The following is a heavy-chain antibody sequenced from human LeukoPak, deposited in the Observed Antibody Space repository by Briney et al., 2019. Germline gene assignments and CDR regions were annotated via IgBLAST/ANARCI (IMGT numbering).Heavy chain of an antibody. CDR1: GGSISSSNW. CDR2: IYHSGST. D-gene: IGHD3-9*01. J-gene: IGHJ5*02. Sequence: SGTLSLTCAVSGGSISSSNWWSWVRRPPGKGLEWIGEIYHSGSTNYNPSLKSRVTISVDKSKNQFYLKLSSVTGADTAVYYCAREFWYYDILTGYPVPSQFDPWGQGTLVTVSS. CDR3: AREFWYYDILTGYPVPSQFDP. V-gene: IGHV4-4*02.